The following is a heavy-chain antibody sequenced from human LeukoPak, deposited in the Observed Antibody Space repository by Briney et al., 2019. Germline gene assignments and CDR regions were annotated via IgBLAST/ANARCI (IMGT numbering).Heavy chain of an antibody. CDR1: GFTFSNAW. Sequence: GGYLRLSCAASGFTFSNAWMSWVRQAPGKGRECVGRIKSKTAGGTPDYAAPVKGRFTISRDDSKNTLYLQMNSLKTEDTAVYYCTTPPYCSSTSCYVGYYYYGMDVWGQGTTVTVSS. CDR2: IKSKTAGGTP. V-gene: IGHV3-15*01. D-gene: IGHD2-2*01. J-gene: IGHJ6*02. CDR3: TTPPYCSSTSCYVGYYYYGMDV.